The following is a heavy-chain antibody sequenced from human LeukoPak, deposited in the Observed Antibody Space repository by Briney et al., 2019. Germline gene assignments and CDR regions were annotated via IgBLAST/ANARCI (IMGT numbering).Heavy chain of an antibody. Sequence: ASVKVSCKASGYTFISYDINWVRQATGQGLEWMGWMNPNSGNTGYAQKFQGRVTMTRNTSISTAYMELSSLRSEDTAVYYCARAGPVTRRIWFDPWGQGTLVTVSS. V-gene: IGHV1-8*01. CDR1: GYTFISYD. D-gene: IGHD4-17*01. CDR2: MNPNSGNT. CDR3: ARAGPVTRRIWFDP. J-gene: IGHJ5*02.